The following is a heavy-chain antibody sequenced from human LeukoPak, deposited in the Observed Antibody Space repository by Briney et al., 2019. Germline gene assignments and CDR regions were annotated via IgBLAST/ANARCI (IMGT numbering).Heavy chain of an antibody. J-gene: IGHJ4*02. V-gene: IGHV3-74*01. CDR3: AKQLGYCSDGSCYFPY. D-gene: IGHD2-15*01. CDR1: GFTFSNAW. CDR2: INAAGGFT. Sequence: GGSLRLSCAASGFTFSNAWMHWVRQAPGKGLVWVSRINAAGGFTSYADSVKGRFTISRDNSKSTLCLQMNSLRAEDTAVYYCAKQLGYCSDGSCYFPYWGQGTLVTVSS.